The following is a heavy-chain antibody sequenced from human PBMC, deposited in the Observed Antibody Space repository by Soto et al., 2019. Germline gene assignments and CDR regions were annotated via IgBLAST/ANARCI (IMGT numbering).Heavy chain of an antibody. Sequence: SEILSLTCAVYGGSFSGYYWTWIRQPPGKGLEWIGYFHSSGATYKDPSLKSRVTISVDTSKNQISLKLDSVTAADTAVYYCASIWFGDFDYWGHGTLVTVSS. CDR2: FHSSGAT. D-gene: IGHD3-10*01. CDR3: ASIWFGDFDY. J-gene: IGHJ4*01. V-gene: IGHV4-34*01. CDR1: GGSFSGYY.